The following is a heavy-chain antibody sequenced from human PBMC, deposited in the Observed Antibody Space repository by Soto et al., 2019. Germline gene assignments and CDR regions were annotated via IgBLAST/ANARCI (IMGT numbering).Heavy chain of an antibody. CDR1: GFTFSGSA. D-gene: IGHD3-3*01. CDR2: IRSKGNNYAT. CDR3: SRQASDFWRGKPQYYMDV. Sequence: EVQLVESGGGLVQPGGSLKLSCAASGFTFSGSALHWVRQASGKGLEWVGRIRSKGNNYATAYGASLKGRFTISRDDSKNTAYLQMNSQNTEDTAVYYCSRQASDFWRGKPQYYMDVWGKGTTVTVSS. V-gene: IGHV3-73*01. J-gene: IGHJ6*03.